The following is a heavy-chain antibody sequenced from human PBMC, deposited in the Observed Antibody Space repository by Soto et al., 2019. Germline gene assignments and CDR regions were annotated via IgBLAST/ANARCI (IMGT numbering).Heavy chain of an antibody. CDR1: GGSISSGDYY. V-gene: IGHV4-30-4*01. CDR2: IYYSGST. CDR3: ASNPFGEWRPYYYYGMDV. Sequence: PSETLSLTCTVSGGSISSGDYYWSWIRQPPGKGLEWIGYIYYSGSTYYNPSLKSRVTISVDTSKNQFSLKLSSVTAADTAVYYCASNPFGEWRPYYYYGMDVWGQGTTVTVSS. J-gene: IGHJ6*02. D-gene: IGHD3-10*01.